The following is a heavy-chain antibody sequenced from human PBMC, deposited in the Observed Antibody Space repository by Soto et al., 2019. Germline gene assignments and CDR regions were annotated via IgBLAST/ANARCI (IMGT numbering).Heavy chain of an antibody. CDR1: GGTFSSYA. J-gene: IGHJ5*02. D-gene: IGHD3-22*01. V-gene: IGHV1-69*01. Sequence: QVQLVQSGAEGKKPGSSVKFSCNASGGTFSSYAISWVRQAPGQGLEWMGGSIPIFGTANYAQKFQGRVTITADESTSTASMELSSLRSEDTAVYYCAREGSDYYDSSGLNWFDPWVQGTLVTVCS. CDR2: SIPIFGTA. CDR3: AREGSDYYDSSGLNWFDP.